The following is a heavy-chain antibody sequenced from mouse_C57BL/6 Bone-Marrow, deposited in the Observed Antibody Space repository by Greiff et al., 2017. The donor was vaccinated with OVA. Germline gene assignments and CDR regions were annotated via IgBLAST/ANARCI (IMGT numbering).Heavy chain of an antibody. D-gene: IGHD2-4*01. V-gene: IGHV5-9-1*02. Sequence: EVHLVESGEGLVKPGGSLKLSCAASGFTFSSYAMSWVRQTPEKRLEWVAYISSGGDYIYYPDTVKGRFTISRDNARNNLYLQMSNLKSKDTAIYYCTRPYYDYDVGAYWGQGTLVTVSA. J-gene: IGHJ3*01. CDR3: TRPYYDYDVGAY. CDR2: ISSGGDYI. CDR1: GFTFSSYA.